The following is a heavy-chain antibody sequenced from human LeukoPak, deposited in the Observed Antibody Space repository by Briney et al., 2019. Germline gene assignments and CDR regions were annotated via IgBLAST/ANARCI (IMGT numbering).Heavy chain of an antibody. CDR2: IGGSGTTI. V-gene: IGHV3-11*01. Sequence: GGSLRLSCAASGVTFSDYYMSWIRQAPGKGLEWVSYIGGSGTTIFYAHSVKGRFTISRDNAKNSLYLQMNSLRAEDTAVYYCARFDGSGSYYIDYWGRGTLITVSS. D-gene: IGHD3-10*01. CDR1: GVTFSDYY. CDR3: ARFDGSGSYYIDY. J-gene: IGHJ4*02.